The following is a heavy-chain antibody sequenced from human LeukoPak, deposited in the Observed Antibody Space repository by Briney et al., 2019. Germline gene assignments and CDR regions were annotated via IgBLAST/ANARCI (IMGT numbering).Heavy chain of an antibody. Sequence: PSESLSLTCTVSGYSISSGYYWGWIRQPPGKGLEWIGSIHHSGSTYYNPSLKSRVTISIDTSKNQFSLELSSVTSADTAVYYCALGERGFDHWGQGTLVTVSS. CDR3: ALGERGFDH. CDR2: IHHSGST. V-gene: IGHV4-38-2*02. CDR1: GYSISSGYY. J-gene: IGHJ4*02.